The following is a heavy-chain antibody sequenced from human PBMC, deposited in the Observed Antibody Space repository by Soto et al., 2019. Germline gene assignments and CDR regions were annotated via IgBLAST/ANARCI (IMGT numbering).Heavy chain of an antibody. V-gene: IGHV3-23*01. Sequence: GGSLRLSCAASGFTFSSYAMSWVRQAPGKGLEWVSAISGSGGSTYYADSVKGRFTISRDNSKNTLYLQMNSLRAVDTAVYYCAKDPDIVVVPAAYLFDCWGQGTLVTVSS. CDR1: GFTFSSYA. CDR2: ISGSGGST. CDR3: AKDPDIVVVPAAYLFDC. J-gene: IGHJ4*02. D-gene: IGHD2-2*01.